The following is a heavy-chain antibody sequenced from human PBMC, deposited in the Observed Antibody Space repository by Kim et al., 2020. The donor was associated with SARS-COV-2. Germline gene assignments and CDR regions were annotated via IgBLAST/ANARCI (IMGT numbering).Heavy chain of an antibody. CDR1: GFTVSSNY. CDR2: IYSGGST. Sequence: GGSLRLSCAASGFTVSSNYMSWVRQAPGKGLEWVSVIYSGGSTYYADSVKGRFTISRDNSKNTLYLQMNSLRAEDTAVYYCARDQDPYGFSSPYYYYGMDVWGQGTTVTVSS. V-gene: IGHV3-53*01. CDR3: ARDQDPYGFSSPYYYYGMDV. J-gene: IGHJ6*02. D-gene: IGHD3-10*01.